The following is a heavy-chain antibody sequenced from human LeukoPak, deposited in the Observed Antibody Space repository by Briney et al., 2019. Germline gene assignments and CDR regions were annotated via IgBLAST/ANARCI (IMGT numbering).Heavy chain of an antibody. D-gene: IGHD5-18*01. CDR2: IYHSGST. CDR1: GGSISSGSYS. CDR3: ARLSNVDTAMVT. V-gene: IGHV4-30-2*01. Sequence: PSETLSLTCAVSGGSISSGSYSWSWIRQPPGKGLEWIGYIYHSGSTYYNPSLKSRVTISVDRSKNQFSLKLSSVTAADTAVYYCARLSNVDTAMVTWGQGTLVTVSS. J-gene: IGHJ5*02.